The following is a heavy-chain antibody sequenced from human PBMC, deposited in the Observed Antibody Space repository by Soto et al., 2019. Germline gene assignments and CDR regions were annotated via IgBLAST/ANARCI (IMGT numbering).Heavy chain of an antibody. J-gene: IGHJ6*02. V-gene: IGHV3-23*01. Sequence: LRLSCAASGFTFSSYAMSWVRQAPGKGLEWVSAISGSGGSTYYADSVKGRFTISRDISKNTLYLQMNSLRAEDTAVYYCAKDLDYSPASDYYYGMDVWGQGTTVTVSS. D-gene: IGHD4-4*01. CDR1: GFTFSSYA. CDR3: AKDLDYSPASDYYYGMDV. CDR2: ISGSGGST.